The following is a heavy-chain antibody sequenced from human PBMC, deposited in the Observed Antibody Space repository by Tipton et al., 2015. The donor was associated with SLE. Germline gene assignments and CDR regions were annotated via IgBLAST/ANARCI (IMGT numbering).Heavy chain of an antibody. Sequence: QVQLVQSGAEVKKPGASVKVSCKASGYTFTNYGISWVRQAPGQGLEWMGWISPYNGNTNYAQKLQGRVTMTSDTSTMTAYMELRSLRSVDTAVYYCAIGSLEWLLCPSYNYGMDVWGQGTTVTVSS. CDR3: AIGSLEWLLCPSYNYGMDV. CDR2: ISPYNGNT. D-gene: IGHD3-3*01. V-gene: IGHV1-18*01. J-gene: IGHJ6*02. CDR1: GYTFTNYG.